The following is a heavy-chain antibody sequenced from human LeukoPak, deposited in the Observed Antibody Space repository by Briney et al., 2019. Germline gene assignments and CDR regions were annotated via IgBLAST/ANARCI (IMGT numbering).Heavy chain of an antibody. CDR1: GGSFSGYY. V-gene: IGHV4-34*01. Sequence: SETLSLTCAVYGGSFSGYYWSWIRQPPGKGLEWIGEINHSGSTNYNPSLKSRVTISVDTSRNQFSLKLSSVTAADTAVYYCARENCSGGSCYSIYYYYYMDVWGKGTTVTVSS. D-gene: IGHD2-15*01. CDR2: INHSGST. J-gene: IGHJ6*03. CDR3: ARENCSGGSCYSIYYYYYMDV.